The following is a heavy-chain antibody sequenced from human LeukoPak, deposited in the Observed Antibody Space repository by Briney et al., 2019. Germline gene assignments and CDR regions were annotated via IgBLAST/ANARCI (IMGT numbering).Heavy chain of an antibody. D-gene: IGHD2/OR15-2a*01. CDR1: GFTFEDYA. CDR3: AKDAYRGATFFYYMDV. V-gene: IGHV3-9*01. CDR2: ISWNSGNI. J-gene: IGHJ6*03. Sequence: PGGSLRLSCAVSGFTFEDYAMHRVRHTPGKGPEWVSGISWNSGNIAYADFVGGRFTISRDNAKNSLSLQMNSLSDEDTAVYYCAKDAYRGATFFYYMDVWGKGTTVTVSS.